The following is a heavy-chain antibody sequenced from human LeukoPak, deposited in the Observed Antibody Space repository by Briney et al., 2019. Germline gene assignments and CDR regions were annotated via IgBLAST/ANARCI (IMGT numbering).Heavy chain of an antibody. CDR1: GDSINNYY. CDR2: IYSSGST. V-gene: IGHV4-4*07. CDR3: ARVAVGKQLAPTYYYYMDV. D-gene: IGHD6-19*01. J-gene: IGHJ6*03. Sequence: TSETLSLTCTVSGDSINNYYWSWIRQPAGKGLEWIGRIYSSGSTNYNPSLKSRVAMSVGASRNYFSLRLSFVTAADTAVYYCARVAVGKQLAPTYYYYMDVWGKGTTVTVSS.